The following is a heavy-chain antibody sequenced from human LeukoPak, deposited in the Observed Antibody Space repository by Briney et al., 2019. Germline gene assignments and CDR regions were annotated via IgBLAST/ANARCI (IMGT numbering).Heavy chain of an antibody. CDR2: IYYSGST. CDR3: ARDIVVVPAAMVTRWVYYMDV. Sequence: SETLSLTCTVSGGSISSYYWSWIRQPPGKGLEWIGYIYYSGSTNYNPSLKSRVTMSVDTSKNQSSLKLSSVTAADTAVYYCARDIVVVPAAMVTRWVYYMDVWGKGTTVTISS. V-gene: IGHV4-59*12. J-gene: IGHJ6*03. CDR1: GGSISSYY. D-gene: IGHD2-2*01.